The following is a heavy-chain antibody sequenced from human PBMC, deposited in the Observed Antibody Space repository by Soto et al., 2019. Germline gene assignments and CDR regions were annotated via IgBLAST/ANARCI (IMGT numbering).Heavy chain of an antibody. J-gene: IGHJ3*02. V-gene: IGHV4-39*01. CDR2: IYSSGST. Sequence: QLQLQESGPGLVKPSETLSLTCSVSGDSITSGRYFWGWIRQPPGKGLEWVGSIYSSGSTYYNPSLRGGASVSGKTSRNQFSLRLSSLTAADTAMYYCARHPPFVYKDGGGYSDAVDIWGQGTLATVS. D-gene: IGHD3-22*01. CDR3: ARHPPFVYKDGGGYSDAVDI. CDR1: GDSITSGRYF.